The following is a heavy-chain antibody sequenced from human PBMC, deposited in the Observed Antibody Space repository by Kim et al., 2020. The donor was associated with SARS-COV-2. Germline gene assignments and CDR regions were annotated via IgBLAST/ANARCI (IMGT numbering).Heavy chain of an antibody. V-gene: IGHV3-11*06. J-gene: IGHJ3*02. Sequence: RFTISRDNAKNSLYLQMNSLRAEDTAVYYCARDIITIFGGYGAPVYAFDIWGQGTMVTVSS. CDR3: ARDIITIFGGYGAPVYAFDI. D-gene: IGHD3-3*01.